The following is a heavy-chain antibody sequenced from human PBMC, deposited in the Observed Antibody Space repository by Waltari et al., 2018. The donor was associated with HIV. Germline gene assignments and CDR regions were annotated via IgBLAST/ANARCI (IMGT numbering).Heavy chain of an antibody. CDR3: VRGVRYFAP. D-gene: IGHD2-2*01. Sequence: VQLVQSGGGAVSLEDSFRLPCQLVWSRVGDNSLSWVRQTAEKGLQWVAVLYPDGTAYYADSVKGRFVVSRDKAKNMFFLQMVRPRGADSAVYYCVRGVRYFAPWGQGALVSVS. CDR1: WSRVGDNS. CDR2: LYPDGTA. V-gene: IGHV3-53*02. J-gene: IGHJ5*02.